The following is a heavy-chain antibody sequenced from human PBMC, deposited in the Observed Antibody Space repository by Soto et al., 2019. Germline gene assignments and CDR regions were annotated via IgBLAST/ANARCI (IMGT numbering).Heavy chain of an antibody. V-gene: IGHV4-30-4*01. CDR2: IYYSGST. CDR1: GGSISSGDYY. Sequence: SETLSLTCTVSGGSISSGDYYWSWIRQPPGKGLEWIGYIYYSGSTYYNPSLKSRVTISVDTSKNQFSLKLSSVTAADTAVYYCARDAHSFSRIPHDYGDFYYYYGMDVWGQGTTVTVSS. D-gene: IGHD4-17*01. CDR3: ARDAHSFSRIPHDYGDFYYYYGMDV. J-gene: IGHJ6*02.